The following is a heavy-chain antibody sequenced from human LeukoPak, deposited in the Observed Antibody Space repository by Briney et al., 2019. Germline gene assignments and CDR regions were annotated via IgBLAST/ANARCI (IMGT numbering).Heavy chain of an antibody. CDR2: IIPIFGAA. Sequence: GASVKVSCKASGGTFSSYAISWVRQAPGQGLEWMGGIIPIFGAANYAQKFQGRVTITADESTSTAHMELSSLRSEDTAVYYCARFQDTARFDPWGQGTLVTVSS. CDR3: ARFQDTARFDP. V-gene: IGHV1-69*13. D-gene: IGHD5-18*01. CDR1: GGTFSSYA. J-gene: IGHJ5*02.